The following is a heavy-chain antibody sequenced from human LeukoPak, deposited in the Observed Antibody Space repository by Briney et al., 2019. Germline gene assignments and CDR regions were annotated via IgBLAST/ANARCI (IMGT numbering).Heavy chain of an antibody. J-gene: IGHJ4*02. D-gene: IGHD1-26*01. Sequence: SETLSLTCTVSGGSISRSSYYWGWIRQPPGEGLEWIASIYYSGSTNFNPSLKSRVTISIDTSKNQFSLKLSSVTAANTAVYYCAAGGSSLDYWGQGTLVTVSS. V-gene: IGHV4-39*07. CDR2: IYYSGST. CDR1: GGSISRSSYY. CDR3: AAGGSSLDY.